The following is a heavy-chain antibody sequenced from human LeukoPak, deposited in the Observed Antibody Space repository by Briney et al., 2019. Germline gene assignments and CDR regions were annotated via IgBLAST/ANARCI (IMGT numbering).Heavy chain of an antibody. Sequence: PGGSLRLSCAASGFTFSAYGMHWVRQAPGKGLEWVAVVSNDGTKKDYADSVKGRFIISRDNSKNTLYLRMNSLRAEDTAVYYCAKPHGYSFTNYFDYWGQGTLVTVSS. J-gene: IGHJ4*02. CDR2: VSNDGTKK. CDR1: GFTFSAYG. CDR3: AKPHGYSFTNYFDY. V-gene: IGHV3-30*18. D-gene: IGHD5-18*01.